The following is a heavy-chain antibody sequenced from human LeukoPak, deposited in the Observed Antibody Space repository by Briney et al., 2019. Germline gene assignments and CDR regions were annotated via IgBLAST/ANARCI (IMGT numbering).Heavy chain of an antibody. Sequence: SETLSLTCTVSGDSISNNYWSWLRQPPGKGLEWIGYIYHSGTTNYSPSLKSRITISIDTSKTQFSLKLRSVTAADTAVYYCAREGYSSGWHKDWGQGPLITVSS. CDR2: IYHSGTT. D-gene: IGHD6-19*01. J-gene: IGHJ4*02. CDR3: AREGYSSGWHKD. V-gene: IGHV4-59*01. CDR1: GDSISNNY.